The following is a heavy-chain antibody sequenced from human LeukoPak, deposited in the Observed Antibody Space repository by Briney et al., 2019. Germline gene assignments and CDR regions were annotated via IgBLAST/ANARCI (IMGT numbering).Heavy chain of an antibody. CDR1: GGSISGYY. CDR2: IYYSGTT. D-gene: IGHD3-10*01. Sequence: SETLSLTCTVSGGSISGYYWSWIRQPPGKGLEWIGYIYYSGTTNYNPSLKSRVTISVDTSKNQFSLKLSSVTAADTAVYYCARLVRGVIQYYFDYWGQGTLVTVSS. CDR3: ARLVRGVIQYYFDY. J-gene: IGHJ4*02. V-gene: IGHV4-59*01.